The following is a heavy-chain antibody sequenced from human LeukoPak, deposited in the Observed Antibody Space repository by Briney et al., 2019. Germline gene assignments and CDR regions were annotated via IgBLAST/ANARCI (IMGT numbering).Heavy chain of an antibody. J-gene: IGHJ6*02. CDR1: GGSVSSYQ. V-gene: IGHV4-4*07. D-gene: IGHD3-3*01. Sequence: SETLSLTCTVSGGSVSSYQWSWIRQPAGKGLEWIGRTYITENTDDDPTNYNPSLKCRVTISVDTSKNQFSLKLSSVTAADTAVYYCAREGGWDYDFWSGDPPRGMDVWGQGTTVTVSS. CDR3: AREGGWDYDFWSGDPPRGMDV. CDR2: TYITENTDDDPT.